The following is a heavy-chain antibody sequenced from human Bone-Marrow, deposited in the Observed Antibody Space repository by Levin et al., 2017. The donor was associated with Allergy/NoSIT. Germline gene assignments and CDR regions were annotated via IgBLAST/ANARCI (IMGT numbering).Heavy chain of an antibody. CDR2: INHSGST. CDR1: GGSFSGYY. D-gene: IGHD3-10*01. Sequence: GSLRLSCAVYGGSFSGYYWSWIRQPPGKGLEWIGEINHSGSTNYNPSLKSRVTISVDTSKNQFSLKLSSVTAADTAVYYCARVRARKIMDGWGKGTTVTVSS. CDR3: ARVRARKIMDG. J-gene: IGHJ6*03. V-gene: IGHV4-34*01.